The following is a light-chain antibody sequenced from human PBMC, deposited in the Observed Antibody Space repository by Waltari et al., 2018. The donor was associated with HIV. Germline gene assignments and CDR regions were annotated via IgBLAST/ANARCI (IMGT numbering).Light chain of an antibody. V-gene: IGKV3-11*01. CDR2: DAS. Sequence: EIVLTQSPATLSLSPGERATLSCRASPSVSKYLAWYQQQPGQAPRLLIYDASNRATGIPARFSGIESGTDFTLTISSLVPEDFAVYCCQQPEGTVGPGTKVDIK. J-gene: IGKJ3*01. CDR3: QQPEGT. CDR1: PSVSKY.